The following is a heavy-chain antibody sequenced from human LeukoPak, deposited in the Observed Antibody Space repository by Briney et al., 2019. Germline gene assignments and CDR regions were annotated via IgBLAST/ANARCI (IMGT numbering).Heavy chain of an antibody. J-gene: IGHJ3*02. CDR3: ARMEYCSSTSCPDAFDI. Sequence: PSETLSLTCTVSGGSIGNYYWSWIRQPAGKGLEWIGRIYTSGSTNYNPSLNSRVTISVDKSKNQFSLKLSSVTAADTAVYYCARMEYCSSTSCPDAFDIWGQGTMVTVSS. D-gene: IGHD2-2*01. CDR2: IYTSGST. CDR1: GGSIGNYY. V-gene: IGHV4-4*07.